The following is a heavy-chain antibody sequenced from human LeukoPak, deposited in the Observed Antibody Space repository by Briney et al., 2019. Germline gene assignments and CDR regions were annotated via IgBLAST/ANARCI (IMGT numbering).Heavy chain of an antibody. V-gene: IGHV4-39*07. CDR3: PRGRYNSKTDFDY. CDR2: IHSSGNI. J-gene: IGHJ4*02. Sequence: SETLSLTCTVSGDSISSSDYYWGWIRQPPGNGLEWIGSIHSSGNIYYNPSLKSRVTISLDTSNNQFSLRLFSVSAADTAVYYCPRGRYNSKTDFDYWGQGPLVTVSS. CDR1: GDSISSSDYY. D-gene: IGHD3-16*02.